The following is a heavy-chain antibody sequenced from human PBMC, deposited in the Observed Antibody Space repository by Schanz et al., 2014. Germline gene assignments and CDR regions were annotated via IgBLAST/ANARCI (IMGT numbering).Heavy chain of an antibody. Sequence: QVQLVQSGPEVEKPGASVKVSCKASGYSFTPFPIHWVRQAPGQRLEWMGWINAGTGNTEYSQKFQGRVTITRDTLASTAYMEVSSLRSEDTAVYYCARDLTVDTGYVVHYYCYGMDVWGQGTTVTVSS. CDR1: GYSFTPFP. J-gene: IGHJ6*02. V-gene: IGHV1-3*01. D-gene: IGHD5-12*01. CDR3: ARDLTVDTGYVVHYYCYGMDV. CDR2: INAGTGNT.